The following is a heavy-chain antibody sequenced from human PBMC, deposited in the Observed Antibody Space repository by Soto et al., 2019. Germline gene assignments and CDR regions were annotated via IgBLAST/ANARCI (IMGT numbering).Heavy chain of an antibody. J-gene: IGHJ6*02. Sequence: PSETLSLTCAVYGGSFSGYYWSWIRQPPGKGLEWIGEINHSGSTNYNPSLKSRVTISVDTSKNQFSLKLSSVTAADTAVYYCARGFRMVYASVYYYYYGMDVWGQGTTVTVSS. CDR1: GGSFSGYY. D-gene: IGHD2-8*01. CDR2: INHSGST. V-gene: IGHV4-34*01. CDR3: ARGFRMVYASVYYYYYGMDV.